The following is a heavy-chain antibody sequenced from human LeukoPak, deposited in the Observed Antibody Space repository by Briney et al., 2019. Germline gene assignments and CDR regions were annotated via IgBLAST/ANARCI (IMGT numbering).Heavy chain of an antibody. CDR3: ARGLRYYYYYYMDV. CDR1: GFTFDDYG. J-gene: IGHJ6*03. D-gene: IGHD3-9*01. V-gene: IGHV3-20*04. CDR2: IHWNGDTT. Sequence: GGSLRLSCTASGFTFDDYGMNWVRRAPGKGLEWISGIHWNGDTTNYAASVEGRFTISRDNAKNSLYLQMNSLRAEDTALYYCARGLRYYYYYYMDVWGKGTTVTVSS.